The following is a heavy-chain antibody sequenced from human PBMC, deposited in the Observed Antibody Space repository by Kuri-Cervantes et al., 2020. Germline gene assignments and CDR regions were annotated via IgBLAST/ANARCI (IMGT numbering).Heavy chain of an antibody. Sequence: ASVKVSCKGSGYTFTSNSMHWVRQAPGQRLEWMGWINAGNGNTKYSQKFQGRVTITRDTSASTAYMELSSLRSEDTAVYYCARDPEVYYLDVWGKGTTVTVSS. V-gene: IGHV1-3*01. CDR1: GYTFTSNS. CDR2: INAGNGNT. D-gene: IGHD1-14*01. CDR3: ARDPEVYYLDV. J-gene: IGHJ6*03.